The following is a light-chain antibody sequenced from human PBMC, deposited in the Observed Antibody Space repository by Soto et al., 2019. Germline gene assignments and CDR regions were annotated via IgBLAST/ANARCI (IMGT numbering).Light chain of an antibody. CDR3: AAWDDSLNAVV. V-gene: IGLV1-44*01. J-gene: IGLJ2*01. Sequence: QAVVIQPPSASGTPGQRVTISCSGSSSNIGSNTVNWYQQLPGTAPKLLIYSNNQRPSGVPDRFSGSKSGTSASLAISGLQSEDEADYYCAAWDDSLNAVVFGGGTKLTVL. CDR2: SNN. CDR1: SSNIGSNT.